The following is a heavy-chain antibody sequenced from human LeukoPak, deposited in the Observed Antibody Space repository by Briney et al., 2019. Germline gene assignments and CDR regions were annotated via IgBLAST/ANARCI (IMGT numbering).Heavy chain of an antibody. CDR1: GFTFSSYD. V-gene: IGHV3-23*01. Sequence: GGSLRLSCAASGFTFSSYDMTWVRQAPGRGLEWVSSIRPSGDNTYYGDSVKGRFTISRDSAKNSLYLQMNSLRAEDTAVYYCAELGITMIGGVWGKGTTVTISS. J-gene: IGHJ6*04. CDR2: IRPSGDNT. D-gene: IGHD3-10*02. CDR3: AELGITMIGGV.